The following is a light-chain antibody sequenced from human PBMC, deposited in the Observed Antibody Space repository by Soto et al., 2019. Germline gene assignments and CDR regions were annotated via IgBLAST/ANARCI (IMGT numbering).Light chain of an antibody. CDR2: GTS. V-gene: IGKV3-20*01. CDR3: QQYGSSPWT. CDR1: QSVSSSS. J-gene: IGKJ1*01. Sequence: IVMTQSPATLSVSQGEKATLSCRASQSVSSSSLAWYQQRPGQAPRLLIYGTSSRATGIPDRFSGSGSGTDFTLTISRLEPEDFAVYFCQQYGSSPWTFGQGTKV.